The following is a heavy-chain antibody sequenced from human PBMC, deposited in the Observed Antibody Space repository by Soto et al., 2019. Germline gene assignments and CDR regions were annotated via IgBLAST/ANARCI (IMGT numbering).Heavy chain of an antibody. CDR1: GYTFSSYG. CDR2: ISAYNGNT. Sequence: ASVKVSCKASGYTFSSYGTSWVRQAPGQGLEWTGWISAYNGNTNYAQKLQGRVTMTTDTSTSTAYMELRSLRSDDTAVYYRARVSSSSWYFDYWGQGTLVTVS. J-gene: IGHJ4*02. V-gene: IGHV1-18*04. CDR3: ARVSSSSWYFDY. D-gene: IGHD6-13*01.